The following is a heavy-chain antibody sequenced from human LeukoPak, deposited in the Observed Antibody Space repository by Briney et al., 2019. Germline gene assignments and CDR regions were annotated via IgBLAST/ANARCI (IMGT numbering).Heavy chain of an antibody. CDR2: VNPNSGGT. J-gene: IGHJ4*02. D-gene: IGHD2-15*01. Sequence: ASVKVSCKASGYTFTGYYMHWVRQAPGQGLEWMGRVNPNSGGTNYAQKFQGRVTMTRDTSISTAYMELSRLRSDDTAVYYCARIRSICSGGSCPVDYWGQGTLVTVSS. CDR1: GYTFTGYY. CDR3: ARIRSICSGGSCPVDY. V-gene: IGHV1-2*06.